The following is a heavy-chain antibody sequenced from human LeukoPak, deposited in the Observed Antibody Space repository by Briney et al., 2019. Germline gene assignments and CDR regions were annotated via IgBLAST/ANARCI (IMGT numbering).Heavy chain of an antibody. CDR1: GYSISSGYY. CDR3: ARAAYYYDSSGYPGEGAGSSYYYYYMDV. J-gene: IGHJ6*03. CDR2: IYHSGST. D-gene: IGHD3-22*01. Sequence: SETLSLTCTVSGYSISSGYYWGWIRQPPGKGLEWIGSIYHSGSTYYNPSLKSRVTISVDTSKNQFSLKLSSVTAADTAVYYCARAAYYYDSSGYPGEGAGSSYYYYYMDVWGKGTTVTISS. V-gene: IGHV4-38-2*02.